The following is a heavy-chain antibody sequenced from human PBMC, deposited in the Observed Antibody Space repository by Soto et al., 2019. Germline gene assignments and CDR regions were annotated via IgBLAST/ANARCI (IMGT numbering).Heavy chain of an antibody. D-gene: IGHD6-13*01. CDR1: GGSISSSSYY. CDR2: IYYSGST. Sequence: PSETLSLTCTVSGGSISSSSYYWGWIRQPPGKGLEWIGSIYYSGSTYYNPSLKSRVTISVDTSKNQYSLKLSSVTAADTAVYYCARLEQQLVLAWGQGTLVTVSS. V-gene: IGHV4-39*01. J-gene: IGHJ5*02. CDR3: ARLEQQLVLA.